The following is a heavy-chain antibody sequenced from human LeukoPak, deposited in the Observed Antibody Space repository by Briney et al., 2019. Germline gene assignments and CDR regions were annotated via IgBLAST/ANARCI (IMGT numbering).Heavy chain of an antibody. CDR1: GGSSSSYY. CDR2: IYYTGST. V-gene: IGHV4-59*12. D-gene: IGHD6-25*01. J-gene: IGHJ6*03. CDR3: ARGRLLFYYYCMDV. Sequence: PSETLSLTCVLYGGSSSSYYWRWIRQPPGKGLEWLGYIYYTGSTSYNPSLKSRGTISVDTSKNQFSLKLSSVTDADTAVYYCARGRLLFYYYCMDVWGKGTTVTISS.